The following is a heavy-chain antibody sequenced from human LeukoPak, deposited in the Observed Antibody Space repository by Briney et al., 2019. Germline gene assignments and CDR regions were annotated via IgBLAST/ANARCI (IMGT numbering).Heavy chain of an antibody. CDR1: GFTFSSYA. V-gene: IGHV3-23*01. CDR2: ISGSGSGDST. J-gene: IGHJ3*01. D-gene: IGHD3-3*02. CDR3: AKIRAPAYDF. Sequence: GGSLRLSCAASGFTFSSYAMNWVRQAPGKGLEWVSAISGSGSGDSTYYADSVKGRFTISRDNSKNTLYLQMNSLRAEDTAIFYCAKIRAPAYDFWGQGTMVTVSS.